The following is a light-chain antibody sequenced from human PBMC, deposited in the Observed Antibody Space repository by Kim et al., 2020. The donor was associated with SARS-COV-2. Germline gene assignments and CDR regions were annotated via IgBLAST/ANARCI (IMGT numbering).Light chain of an antibody. Sequence: SLSPGESATRSCRAAQRISNYLAWYQQKPGQAPRLLIYDASHRATGIPPRFSGSGSETDFTLTISSLEPEDFEVYYCQLSGDWLTFGGGTKVDIK. V-gene: IGKV3-11*01. J-gene: IGKJ4*01. CDR3: QLSGDWLT. CDR1: QRISNY. CDR2: DAS.